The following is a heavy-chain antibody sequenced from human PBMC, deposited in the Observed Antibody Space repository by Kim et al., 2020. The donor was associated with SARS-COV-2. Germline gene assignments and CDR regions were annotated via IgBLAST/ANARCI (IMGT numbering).Heavy chain of an antibody. CDR3: ARSRGGSTSIYYYYGMDV. D-gene: IGHD2-2*01. CDR2: INAGNGNT. Sequence: ASVKVSCKASGYTFTSYAMHWVRQAPGQRLEWMGWINAGNGNTKYSQKFQGRVTITRDTSASTAYMELSSLRSEDTAVYYCARSRGGSTSIYYYYGMDVWGQGTTVTVSS. J-gene: IGHJ6*02. V-gene: IGHV1-3*01. CDR1: GYTFTSYA.